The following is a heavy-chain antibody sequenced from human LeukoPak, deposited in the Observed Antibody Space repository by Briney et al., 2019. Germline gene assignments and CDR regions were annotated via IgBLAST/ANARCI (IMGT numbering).Heavy chain of an antibody. J-gene: IGHJ4*02. Sequence: GGSLRLSCAASGFTFSTYGMHWVRQAPGKGLEWVAVISDDGSNKYYADSVKGRVTISRDNSKNTLYLQMNSLRAEDTAVYYCAKDFGSTLCQDYWGQGTLVTVSS. V-gene: IGHV3-30*18. CDR3: AKDFGSTLCQDY. CDR2: ISDDGSNK. CDR1: GFTFSTYG. D-gene: IGHD6-6*01.